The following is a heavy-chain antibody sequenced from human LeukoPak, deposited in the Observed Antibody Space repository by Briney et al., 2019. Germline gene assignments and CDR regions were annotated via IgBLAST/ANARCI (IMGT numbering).Heavy chain of an antibody. CDR1: GFTFSSYA. CDR2: ISSNGGST. CDR3: VKGGHSSSWYYFDY. Sequence: PGGSLRLSCSASGFTFSSYAMHWVRHAPGKGLEYVSAISSNGGSTYYTDSVKGRFTISRDNSKNTLYLQMSSLRAEDTAVYYCVKGGHSSSWYYFDYWGQGTLVTVSS. V-gene: IGHV3-64D*09. D-gene: IGHD6-13*01. J-gene: IGHJ4*02.